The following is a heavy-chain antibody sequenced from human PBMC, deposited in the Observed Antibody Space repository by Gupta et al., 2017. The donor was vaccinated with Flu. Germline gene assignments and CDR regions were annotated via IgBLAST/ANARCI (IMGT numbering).Heavy chain of an antibody. CDR1: GFTFSHFE. Sequence: EVQLVESGGGLVQPGGSLRLSCAASGFTFSHFEMSWVRQAPGKGLEWSSYISESGRTIYYADSVKGRFTISRDNAKNSLNLQMNSLRAEDTAIYYCAREFRLQQDAIHRYCDYWGQGTLVTVSS. D-gene: IGHD2-8*01. CDR2: ISESGRTI. J-gene: IGHJ4*02. V-gene: IGHV3-48*03. CDR3: AREFRLQQDAIHRYCDY.